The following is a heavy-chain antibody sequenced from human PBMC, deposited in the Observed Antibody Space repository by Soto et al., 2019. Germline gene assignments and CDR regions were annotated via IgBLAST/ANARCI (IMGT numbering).Heavy chain of an antibody. V-gene: IGHV4-34*01. CDR3: ARGPNQSLIAARTTPPRYYYYYYGMDV. D-gene: IGHD6-6*01. Sequence: QVQLQQWGAGLLKPSETLSLTCAVYGGSFSGYYWSWIRQPPGKGLEWIGEINHSGSTNYNPSLKSRVTISVDTSKNQFSLKLSSVTAADTAVYYCARGPNQSLIAARTTPPRYYYYYYGMDVWGQGTTVTVSS. CDR1: GGSFSGYY. J-gene: IGHJ6*02. CDR2: INHSGST.